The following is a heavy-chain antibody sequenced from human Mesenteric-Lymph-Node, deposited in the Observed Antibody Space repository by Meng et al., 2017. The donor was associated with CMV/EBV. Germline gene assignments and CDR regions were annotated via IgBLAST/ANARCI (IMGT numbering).Heavy chain of an antibody. J-gene: IGHJ4*02. D-gene: IGHD3-10*02. Sequence: SGAASGFTLSSYAMSWVRQAPGKGLEWVSAISGSGGSTYYADSVKGRFTISRDNSKNTLYLQMNSLRAEDTAVYYCAKGKRVFDFDYWGQGTLVTVSS. V-gene: IGHV3-23*01. CDR1: GFTLSSYA. CDR2: ISGSGGST. CDR3: AKGKRVFDFDY.